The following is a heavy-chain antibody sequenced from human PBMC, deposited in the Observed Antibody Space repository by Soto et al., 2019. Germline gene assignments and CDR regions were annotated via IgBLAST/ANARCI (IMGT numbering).Heavy chain of an antibody. J-gene: IGHJ4*02. D-gene: IGHD3-16*01. V-gene: IGHV3-64D*08. CDR1: GFTFSTYA. Sequence: GGSLRLSCSASGFTFSTYAMHWVRQAPGKGLEYVAAVSDNGRKTYYADSVKGRFTISRDNSKNTLFLQMSSLRAEDTAVYYCVRVAGKINYFDYWGQGTPLTVSS. CDR2: VSDNGRKT. CDR3: VRVAGKINYFDY.